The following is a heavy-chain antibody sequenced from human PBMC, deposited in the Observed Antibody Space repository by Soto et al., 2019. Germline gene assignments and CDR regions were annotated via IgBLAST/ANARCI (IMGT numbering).Heavy chain of an antibody. Sequence: QVQLVESGGGLVKPGGSLRLSCAASGFSLSDFYMSWIRQAPGKGLEWLSYISSSGDIMSYADSVKGRFTISRDNAKTSLYLQMNSLRAEDTAVYYCARDRGAVAGDYFDYWCQGNLVTDSS. V-gene: IGHV3-11*01. CDR2: ISSSGDIM. CDR3: ARDRGAVAGDYFDY. D-gene: IGHD6-19*01. J-gene: IGHJ4*02. CDR1: GFSLSDFY.